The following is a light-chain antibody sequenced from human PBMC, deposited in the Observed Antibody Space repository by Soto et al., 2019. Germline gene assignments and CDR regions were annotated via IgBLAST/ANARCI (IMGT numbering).Light chain of an antibody. J-gene: IGLJ1*01. V-gene: IGLV2-14*01. CDR2: EVT. Sequence: QSVLTQPASVSGSPGQSITISCTGSSSDVGGYNYVSWYQQHPGKAPKLIIFEVTDRPSGVSNRFSGSKSGNTASLTISGLQAEDEADYYCKSHTRRSTYVFGTGTKVTVL. CDR3: KSHTRRSTYV. CDR1: SSDVGGYNY.